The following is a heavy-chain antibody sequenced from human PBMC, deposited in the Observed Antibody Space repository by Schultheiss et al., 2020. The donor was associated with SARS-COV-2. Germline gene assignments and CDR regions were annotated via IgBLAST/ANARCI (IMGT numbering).Heavy chain of an antibody. Sequence: GGSLRLSCAASGFTFSSYAMSWVRQAPGKGLEWVSYISSSGTSIYYADSVKGRFTISRDNAKNSLYLQMNSLRAEDTAVYYCARERLYDSSGYGTGAFDIWGQGTMVTVSS. D-gene: IGHD3-22*01. CDR1: GFTFSSYA. CDR3: ARERLYDSSGYGTGAFDI. V-gene: IGHV3-21*05. CDR2: ISSSGTSI. J-gene: IGHJ3*02.